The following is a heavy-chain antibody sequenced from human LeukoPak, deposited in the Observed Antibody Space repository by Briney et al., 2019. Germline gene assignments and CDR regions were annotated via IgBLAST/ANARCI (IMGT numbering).Heavy chain of an antibody. J-gene: IGHJ4*02. CDR2: INTDGSDT. V-gene: IGHV3-74*01. CDR1: GFTFRRYW. D-gene: IGHD6-19*01. CDR3: ARDESVTGPTTFDY. Sequence: GGSLRLACAASGFTFRRYWMHWVRQAPGKGPVWVSRINTDGSDTIYADSVKGRFTISRDNAKNTLFLQMNSLRAEDTAVYYCARDESVTGPTTFDYWGQGTLVTVSS.